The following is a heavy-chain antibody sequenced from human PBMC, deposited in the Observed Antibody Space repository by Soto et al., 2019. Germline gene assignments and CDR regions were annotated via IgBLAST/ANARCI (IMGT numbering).Heavy chain of an antibody. V-gene: IGHV1-46*03. CDR1: GYTFTSYY. CDR2: IVPASAST. Sequence: QVQLVQSGAEVRKPGASVKLSCKASGYTFTSYYIHWVRQAPGQGLEYMGIIVPASASTTFAQKFQGRVTMTRDTSTSTVYMELSSLRSEDAAVYYCIREYPRTYNFDYWGQGTLVTVSS. J-gene: IGHJ4*02. CDR3: IREYPRTYNFDY. D-gene: IGHD1-1*01.